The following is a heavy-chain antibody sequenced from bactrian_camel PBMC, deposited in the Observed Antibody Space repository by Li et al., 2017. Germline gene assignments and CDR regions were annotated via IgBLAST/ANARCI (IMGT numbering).Heavy chain of an antibody. CDR2: INGRGGIT. D-gene: IGHD3*01. Sequence: QLVESGGGLVQPGGSLRLSCVCSGFKFSAYWMYWVRQAPGKGLEWVSTINGRGGITYYLDSVKGRFTMSRDNTKHSVDLQMTGLKPDDTAVYYCYDDHGMGWGQGTQVTVS. V-gene: IGHV3S25*01. J-gene: IGHJ4*01. CDR3: YDDHGMG. CDR1: GFKFSAYW.